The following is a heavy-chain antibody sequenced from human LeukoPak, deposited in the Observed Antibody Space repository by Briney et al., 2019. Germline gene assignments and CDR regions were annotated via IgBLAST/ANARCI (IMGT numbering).Heavy chain of an antibody. CDR1: GFTFSSYA. V-gene: IGHV3-23*01. J-gene: IGHJ4*02. D-gene: IGHD6-13*01. CDR2: ISGSGGNT. Sequence: GGSLRLSCAASGFTFSSYAMSWVRQAPGKGLEWVSGISGSGGNTYYADSVKGRFTISRDNSKNTLYLQMNSLRAEDTAVYYCARVGVLSSSWLLYWGQGSLVTVSS. CDR3: ARVGVLSSSWLLY.